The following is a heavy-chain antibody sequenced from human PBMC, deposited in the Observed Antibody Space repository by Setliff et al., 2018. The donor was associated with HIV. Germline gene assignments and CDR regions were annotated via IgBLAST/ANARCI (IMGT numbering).Heavy chain of an antibody. D-gene: IGHD3-3*01. CDR1: GGSISTYY. CDR2: IYTGGNSYNPSP. CDR3: ARLMEDDYWSGRYYFYGMDV. Sequence: PSETLSLTCTVSGGSISTYYWSWIRQPPGKGLEWIGYIYTGGNSYNPSPNYNPSLKSRVTVSVDTSKNEFNLKLSSVTAADTAVYYCARLMEDDYWSGRYYFYGMDVWGQGTTVTVSS. V-gene: IGHV4-4*09. J-gene: IGHJ6*02.